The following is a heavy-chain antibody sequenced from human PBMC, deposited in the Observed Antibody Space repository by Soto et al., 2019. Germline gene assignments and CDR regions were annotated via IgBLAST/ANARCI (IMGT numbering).Heavy chain of an antibody. CDR2: LSDGGGST. Sequence: PGGSLRLSCAASGFTFSNYAMSWVRQAPGKGLEWVSGLSDGGGSTFYADSVKGRFTISRDNAKNTLYLQMSSLRAEDTAVYYCAKDRYCSATSCQDFGSWGQGTLVTVSS. CDR1: GFTFSNYA. CDR3: AKDRYCSATSCQDFGS. V-gene: IGHV3-23*01. J-gene: IGHJ4*02. D-gene: IGHD2-2*01.